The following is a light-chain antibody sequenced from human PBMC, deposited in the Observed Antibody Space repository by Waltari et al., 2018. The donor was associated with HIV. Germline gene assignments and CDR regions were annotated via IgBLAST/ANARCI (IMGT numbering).Light chain of an antibody. CDR3: CSYAGSSTYV. V-gene: IGLV2-23*02. CDR1: SSDVGAYNY. J-gene: IGLJ1*01. CDR2: DVT. Sequence: QSALTQPASVSGSPGQSITISCTGTSSDVGAYNYVSWYQQHPGKAPKLMVYDVTKRPSGVSNRSSGSKSANTASLTISGLQAEDEADYCCCSYAGSSTYVFGSGTKVTVL.